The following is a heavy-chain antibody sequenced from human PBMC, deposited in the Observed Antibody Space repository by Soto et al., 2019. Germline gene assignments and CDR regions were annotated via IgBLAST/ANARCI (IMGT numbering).Heavy chain of an antibody. J-gene: IGHJ6*02. Sequence: PSQTLSLTCAISGDSVSSNSAAWNWIRQSPSRGLEWLGRTYYRSKWYNDYAVSVKSRITINPDTSKNQFSLQLNSVTPEDTAVYYCASEGVEAAATGYYYYGMDVWGQGTTVTVSS. CDR2: TYYRSKWYN. D-gene: IGHD6-13*01. V-gene: IGHV6-1*01. CDR1: GDSVSSNSAA. CDR3: ASEGVEAAATGYYYYGMDV.